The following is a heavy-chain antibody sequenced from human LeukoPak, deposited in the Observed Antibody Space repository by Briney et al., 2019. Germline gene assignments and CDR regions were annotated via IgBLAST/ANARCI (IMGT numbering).Heavy chain of an antibody. D-gene: IGHD3-3*01. CDR3: VRGGALYYDFWD. CDR2: IIPIFGTA. J-gene: IGHJ4*02. V-gene: IGHV1-69*01. CDR1: GGTFSSYA. Sequence: SVKVSCKASGGTFSSYAISWARQAPGQGLEWMGGIIPIFGTANYAQKFQGRVTITADESTSTAYMELSSLRSDDTAVYYCVRGGALYYDFWDWGQGTLVTVSS.